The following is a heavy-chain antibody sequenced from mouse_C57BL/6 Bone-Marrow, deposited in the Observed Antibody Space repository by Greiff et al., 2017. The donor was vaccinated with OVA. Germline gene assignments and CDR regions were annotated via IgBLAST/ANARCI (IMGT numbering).Heavy chain of an antibody. Sequence: DVHLVESGGGLVKPGGSLKLSCAASGFTFSSYAMSWVRQTPEKRLEWVATISDGGSYTYYPDNVKGRFTISRDNAKNNLYLQMSHLKSEDTAMYYCARALLLRFLYYAMDYWGQGTSVTVSS. J-gene: IGHJ4*01. CDR1: GFTFSSYA. V-gene: IGHV5-4*01. CDR2: ISDGGSYT. D-gene: IGHD1-1*01. CDR3: ARALLLRFLYYAMDY.